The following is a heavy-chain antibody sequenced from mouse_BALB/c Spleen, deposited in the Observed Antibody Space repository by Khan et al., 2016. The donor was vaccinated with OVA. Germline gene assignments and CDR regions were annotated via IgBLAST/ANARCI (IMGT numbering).Heavy chain of an antibody. V-gene: IGHV2-9*02. D-gene: IGHD1-1*01. Sequence: VQLVESGPGLVAPSQSLSITCTVSGFSLTNYGVHWVRQPPREGLEWLGVIWAGGSTNYNSALMSRLSISKDNSKSQVFLKMNRLQTKDTAMYYCARPYYGRAWFAYWGQGTLVTVSA. J-gene: IGHJ3*01. CDR3: ARPYYGRAWFAY. CDR1: GFSLTNYG. CDR2: IWAGGST.